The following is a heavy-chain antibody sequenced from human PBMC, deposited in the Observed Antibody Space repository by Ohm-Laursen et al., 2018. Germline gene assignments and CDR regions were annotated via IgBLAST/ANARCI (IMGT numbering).Heavy chain of an antibody. Sequence: TLSLTCTVSGGSISSGGYYWSWIRQHPGKGLEWIGYIYYSGSTYYNPSLKSRVSISVDTSKNQFSLKLNSVTAADTAVYYCARDSGPPKYYYYGLDVWGQGTTVTVSS. J-gene: IGHJ6*02. CDR3: ARDSGPPKYYYYGLDV. CDR2: IYYSGST. CDR1: GGSISSGGYY. V-gene: IGHV4-31*03. D-gene: IGHD1-14*01.